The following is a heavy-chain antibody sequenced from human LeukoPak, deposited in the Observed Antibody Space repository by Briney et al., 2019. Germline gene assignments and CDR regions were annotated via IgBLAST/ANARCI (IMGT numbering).Heavy chain of an antibody. J-gene: IGHJ4*02. V-gene: IGHV1-18*01. CDR1: GYTFTSYG. CDR3: ARGQENYCSGGSCYEGNFDY. Sequence: ASVKVSCKASGYTFTSYGISWVRQAPGQGLEWMGWISAYNGNTNYAQKLQGRVTMTTDTSTSTAYMELRSLRSDDTAVYYCARGQENYCSGGSCYEGNFDYWGQGTLVTVSS. CDR2: ISAYNGNT. D-gene: IGHD2-15*01.